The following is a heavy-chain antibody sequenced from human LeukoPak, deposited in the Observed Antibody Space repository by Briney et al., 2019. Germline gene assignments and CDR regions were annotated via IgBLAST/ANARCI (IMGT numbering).Heavy chain of an antibody. D-gene: IGHD2-21*01. CDR3: ALTYCGGDCYSRWFDP. CDR2: TYYRSKWYN. J-gene: IGHJ5*02. Sequence: SQTLSLTCAISGDSVSSNSAAWNWSRQSPSRGLEWLGRTYYRSKWYNDYAVSVKSRITINPDTSKNQFSLQLNSVTPEDTAVYYCALTYCGGDCYSRWFDPWGQGTLVTVSS. V-gene: IGHV6-1*01. CDR1: GDSVSSNSAA.